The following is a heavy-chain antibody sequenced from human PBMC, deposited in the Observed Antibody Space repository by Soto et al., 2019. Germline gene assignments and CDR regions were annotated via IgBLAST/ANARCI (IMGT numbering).Heavy chain of an antibody. J-gene: IGHJ4*02. V-gene: IGHV4-31*03. Sequence: PSETLSLTCTVSGGSISSGGYYWSWIRQHPGKGLEWIGYIYYSGSTYYNPSLKSRVTISVDTSKNQFSLKLSSVTAADTAVYYCARGTNYYDSSGSYFDYWGQGTRVTVSS. CDR2: IYYSGST. CDR3: ARGTNYYDSSGSYFDY. D-gene: IGHD3-22*01. CDR1: GGSISSGGYY.